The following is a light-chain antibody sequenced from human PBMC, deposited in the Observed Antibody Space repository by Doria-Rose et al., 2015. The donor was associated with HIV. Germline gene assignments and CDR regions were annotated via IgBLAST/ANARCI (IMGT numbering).Light chain of an antibody. J-gene: IGKJ3*01. V-gene: IGKV4-1*01. CDR1: QRLLYTSKNY. CDR2: WAS. CDR3: QQYYDTPS. Sequence: TQSPESLGMSLGERATLNCKSNQRLLYTSKNYLAWYQQKPRQPPKLLIYWASTRQSGVPARFSGSGSGTDFTLTISSLEAEDVAVYYCQQYYDTPSFGPGTTVDIQ.